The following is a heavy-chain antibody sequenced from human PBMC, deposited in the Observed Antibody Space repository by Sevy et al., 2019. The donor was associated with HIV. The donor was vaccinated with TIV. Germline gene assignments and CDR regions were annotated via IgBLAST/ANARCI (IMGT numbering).Heavy chain of an antibody. Sequence: GGSLRLSCAASGFTFSNYWMSWVRHAPGKGLEWVANIKKDGSEKYYVDSVKGRFTISRDNAKNSLFLQMNSLRAEDTALYYCARDCSSTSCLWGLDVWGQGTTVTVSS. V-gene: IGHV3-7*03. CDR1: GFTFSNYW. CDR2: IKKDGSEK. J-gene: IGHJ6*02. D-gene: IGHD2-2*01. CDR3: ARDCSSTSCLWGLDV.